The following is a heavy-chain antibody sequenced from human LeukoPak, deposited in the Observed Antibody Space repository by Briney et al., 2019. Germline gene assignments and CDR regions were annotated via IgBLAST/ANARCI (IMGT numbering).Heavy chain of an antibody. CDR2: ISAYNGNT. CDR3: ARGSGGYGLYYYYYYYMDV. D-gene: IGHD5-12*01. Sequence: ASVKVSCKASGYTFTSYGISWVRQAPGQGLEWMGWISAYNGNTNYAQKLQGRVTMTTDTSTSTAYMELSSLRSEDTAVYYCARGSGGYGLYYYYYYYMDVWGKGTTVTVSS. V-gene: IGHV1-18*01. CDR1: GYTFTSYG. J-gene: IGHJ6*03.